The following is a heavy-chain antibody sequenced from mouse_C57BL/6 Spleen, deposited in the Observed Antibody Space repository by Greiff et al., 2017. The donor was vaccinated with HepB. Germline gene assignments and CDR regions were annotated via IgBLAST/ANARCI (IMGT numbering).Heavy chain of an antibody. V-gene: IGHV14-3*01. Sequence: EVQGVESVAELVRPGASVKLSCTASGFNIKNTYMHWVKQRPEQGLEWIGRIDPANGNTKYAPKFQGKATITADTSSNTAYLKLSSLKSEDTAIYYCAGTTYLYAMDYGGQGTSVTVSS. CDR2: IDPANGNT. D-gene: IGHD5-5*01. J-gene: IGHJ4*01. CDR3: AGTTYLYAMDY. CDR1: GFNIKNTY.